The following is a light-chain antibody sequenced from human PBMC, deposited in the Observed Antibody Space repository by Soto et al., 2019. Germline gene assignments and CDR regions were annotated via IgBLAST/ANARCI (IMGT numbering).Light chain of an antibody. J-gene: IGLJ1*01. Sequence: QSALTQPASVSGSPGQSITISCTGTSSDVGGYNYVSWYQQHPGKAPKLMIYDVDKWPSGVPDRFSGFKSGNTASLTVSGLRAEDEADYYCSSYAGSNTFVFGTGTKVTVL. CDR2: DVD. CDR3: SSYAGSNTFV. CDR1: SSDVGGYNY. V-gene: IGLV2-8*01.